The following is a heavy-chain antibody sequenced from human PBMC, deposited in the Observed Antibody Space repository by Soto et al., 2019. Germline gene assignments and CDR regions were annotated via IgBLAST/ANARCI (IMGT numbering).Heavy chain of an antibody. CDR2: INHSGST. V-gene: IGHV4-34*01. CDR1: GGSFSGYN. D-gene: IGHD4-17*01. CDR3: ARVLANDYGDYEDY. Sequence: PSETLSLTCAVYGGSFSGYNWSWIRQPPGKGLEWIGEINHSGSTNYNPSLKSRVTISVDTSKNQFSLKLSSVTAADTAVYYCARVLANDYGDYEDYWGQGTLVTVSS. J-gene: IGHJ4*02.